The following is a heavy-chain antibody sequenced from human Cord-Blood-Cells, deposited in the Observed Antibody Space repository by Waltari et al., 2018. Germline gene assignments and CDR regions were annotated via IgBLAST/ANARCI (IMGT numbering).Heavy chain of an antibody. V-gene: IGHV5-51*01. CDR3: ARHFKPYYYGSGSYYFDY. D-gene: IGHD3-10*01. CDR1: GYSFTSYW. CDR2: IYPGDSDT. Sequence: EVQLVQSGAEVKKPGESLKISCKGSGYSFTSYWLGWVRQMPGNGLEWMGIIYPGDSDTRYSPSFQGQVTISADKSISTAYLQWSSLKASDTAMYYCARHFKPYYYGSGSYYFDYWGQGTLVTVSS. J-gene: IGHJ4*02.